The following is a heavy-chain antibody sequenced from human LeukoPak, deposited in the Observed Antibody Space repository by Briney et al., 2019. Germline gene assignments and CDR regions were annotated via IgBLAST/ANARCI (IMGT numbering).Heavy chain of an antibody. CDR1: GFTFSSYS. Sequence: GGSLRLSCAASGFTFSSYSMNWVRQAPGKGLEWVSSISSSSSYIYYADSVKGRFTISRDNAKNSLYLQMNSLRAEDTAVYYCARMGFITSHFDLWGRGTLVTVSS. J-gene: IGHJ2*01. V-gene: IGHV3-21*01. D-gene: IGHD3-3*01. CDR2: ISSSSSYI. CDR3: ARMGFITSHFDL.